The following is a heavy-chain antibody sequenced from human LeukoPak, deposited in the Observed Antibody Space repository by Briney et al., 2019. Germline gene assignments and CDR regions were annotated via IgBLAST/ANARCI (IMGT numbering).Heavy chain of an antibody. V-gene: IGHV4-39*02. CDR3: AREVLEDDAFDI. J-gene: IGHJ3*02. Sequence: SETLSLTCTVSGGSISSSSYYWGWIRQPPGKGLEWIGTIYYSGSTYYNPSLKSRVTISVDTSKNQFSLKLSSVTAADTAVYYCAREVLEDDAFDIWGQGTMVTVSS. D-gene: IGHD5-24*01. CDR2: IYYSGST. CDR1: GGSISSSSYY.